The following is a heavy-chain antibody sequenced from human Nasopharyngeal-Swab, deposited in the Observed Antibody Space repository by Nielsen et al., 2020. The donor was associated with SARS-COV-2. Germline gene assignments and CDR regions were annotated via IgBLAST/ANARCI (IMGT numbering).Heavy chain of an antibody. Sequence: GESLKISCAASGFTFSSYAMSWVHQAPGKGLEWVSAISGSGGSTYYADSVKGRFTISRDNSKNTLYLQMNSLRAEDTAVYYCAKDPGYCSSTSCYSNWFDPWGQGTLVTVSS. CDR1: GFTFSSYA. V-gene: IGHV3-23*01. J-gene: IGHJ5*02. CDR3: AKDPGYCSSTSCYSNWFDP. CDR2: ISGSGGST. D-gene: IGHD2-2*03.